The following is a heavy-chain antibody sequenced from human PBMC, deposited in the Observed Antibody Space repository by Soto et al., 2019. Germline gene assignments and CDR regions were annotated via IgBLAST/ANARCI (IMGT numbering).Heavy chain of an antibody. J-gene: IGHJ6*02. V-gene: IGHV3-33*01. D-gene: IGHD3-9*01. CDR3: ERAPVLDYAILPGHEYYYGMDV. Sequence: GGSLRLSCAASGFTFSSYGMHWVRQAPGKGLEWVAVIWYDGSNKNYADSVKGRFTISRDNSKNTLYLQMNSLRAEDTAVYYCERAPVLDYAILPGHEYYYGMDVWGQGTPVTVSS. CDR2: IWYDGSNK. CDR1: GFTFSSYG.